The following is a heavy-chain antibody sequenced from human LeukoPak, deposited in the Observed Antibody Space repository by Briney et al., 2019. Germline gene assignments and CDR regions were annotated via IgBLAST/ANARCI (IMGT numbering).Heavy chain of an antibody. CDR3: ARVKYYYDSSGYRDAFDI. J-gene: IGHJ3*02. D-gene: IGHD3-22*01. CDR1: GGSISSYY. Sequence: PSETLSLTCIVSGGSISSYYWSWIRQPAGKGLEWIGRIYTSGSTNYNPSLKSRVTMSVDTSKNQFSLKLSSVTAADTAVYYCARVKYYYDSSGYRDAFDIWGQGTMVTVSS. V-gene: IGHV4-4*07. CDR2: IYTSGST.